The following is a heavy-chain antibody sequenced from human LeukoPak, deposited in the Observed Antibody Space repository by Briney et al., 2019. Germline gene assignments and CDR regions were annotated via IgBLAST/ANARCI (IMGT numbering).Heavy chain of an antibody. CDR3: AREMVETTILDY. CDR2: ISSSGSTI. D-gene: IGHD2-21*02. V-gene: IGHV3-48*03. CDR1: GFTFRTYE. Sequence: PGGSLRLSCAASGFTFRTYEMNWVRQAPGKGLEWVSYISSSGSTIYYADSPQGRFTISRDNAKNSLYLQMSSLRAEDTAVYYCAREMVETTILDYWGQGTLVTVSS. J-gene: IGHJ4*02.